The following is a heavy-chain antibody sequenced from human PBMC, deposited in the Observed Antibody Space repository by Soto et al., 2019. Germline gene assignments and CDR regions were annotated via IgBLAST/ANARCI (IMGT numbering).Heavy chain of an antibody. CDR3: ARVLAYSAFDPHP. CDR2: IRVNNGDT. D-gene: IGHD4-4*01. J-gene: IGHJ5*02. V-gene: IGHV1-18*01. CDR1: GYTFTNSG. Sequence: QVQLVQSGAEVKKPGASVKVSCKASGYTFTNSGFSWVRQAPGQGLEWVGWIRVNNGDTHYAQKLQGRVTMTTDTPANTAFMELRTRSSDDTAVYYCARVLAYSAFDPHPGGQGTLIPVS.